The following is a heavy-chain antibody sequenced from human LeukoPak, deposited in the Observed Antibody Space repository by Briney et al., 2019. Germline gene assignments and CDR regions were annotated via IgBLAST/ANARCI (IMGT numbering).Heavy chain of an antibody. V-gene: IGHV3-21*01. CDR3: ARDEDRWFDP. CDR2: ISSSSSYI. Sequence: GGSLRLSCAASGFTFSSYSMNWVRQAPGKGLEWVSSISSSSSYIYYADSVKGRFTISRDNAKNSLYLQMNSLRAENTAVYYCARDEDRWFDPWGQGTLVTVSS. J-gene: IGHJ5*02. CDR1: GFTFSSYS.